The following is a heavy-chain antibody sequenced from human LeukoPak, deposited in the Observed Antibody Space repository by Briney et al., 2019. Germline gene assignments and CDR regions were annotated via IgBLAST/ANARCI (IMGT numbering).Heavy chain of an antibody. CDR2: IKQDGSEK. J-gene: IGHJ4*02. CDR1: GFTFSSYW. CDR3: ARDWGNDFWSGYLN. Sequence: PGGSLRLSCAASGFTFSSYWMSWVRQAPGKGLEWVANIKQDGSEKYYVDSVKGRFTISRDNAKNSLYPQMNSLRAEDTAVYYCARDWGNDFWSGYLNWGQGTLVTVSS. D-gene: IGHD3-3*01. V-gene: IGHV3-7*01.